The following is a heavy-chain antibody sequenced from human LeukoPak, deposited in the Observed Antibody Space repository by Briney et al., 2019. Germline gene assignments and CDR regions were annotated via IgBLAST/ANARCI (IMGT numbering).Heavy chain of an antibody. D-gene: IGHD1-20*01. CDR1: GVSISGPW. J-gene: IGHJ4*02. V-gene: IGHV3-7*01. CDR2: IKDDGSEE. CDR3: GSTNNFYH. Sequence: QPGESLRLSCVASGVSISGPWMNWGRQPPGQGLEWVANIKDDGSEEDYVDSVKGRFTISRDDGRNSVSLHMNSVRAEDTAVYCCGSTNNFYHWGQGTLVVVSS.